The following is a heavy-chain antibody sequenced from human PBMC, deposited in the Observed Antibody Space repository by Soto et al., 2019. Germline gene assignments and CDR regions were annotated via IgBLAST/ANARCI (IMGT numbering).Heavy chain of an antibody. V-gene: IGHV5-51*01. CDR2: IYPGDSDT. CDR1: GYSFASDW. CDR3: ARYYDTSGMFDS. Sequence: GESLKISCNGSGYSFASDWIGWVGQMPGKGPEWMGIIYPGDSDTRYSPSFQGQVTISADKSISTAYLQWSSLWASDSAIYYCARYYDTSGMFDSWGQGALVTVSS. J-gene: IGHJ4*02. D-gene: IGHD3-22*01.